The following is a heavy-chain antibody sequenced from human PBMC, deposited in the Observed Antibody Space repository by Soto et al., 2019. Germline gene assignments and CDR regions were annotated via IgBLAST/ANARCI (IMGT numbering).Heavy chain of an antibody. V-gene: IGHV4-31*03. J-gene: IGHJ4*02. D-gene: IGHD2-15*01. CDR1: GGSISSGGYY. CDR3: ARVYCSGGSCYSGFDY. Sequence: TLSLTCTVSGGSISSGGYYWSWIRQHPGKGLEWIGYIYYSGSTYYNPSLKSRVTISVDTSKNQFSLKLSSVTAADTAVYYCARVYCSGGSCYSGFDYWGQGTLVTVS. CDR2: IYYSGST.